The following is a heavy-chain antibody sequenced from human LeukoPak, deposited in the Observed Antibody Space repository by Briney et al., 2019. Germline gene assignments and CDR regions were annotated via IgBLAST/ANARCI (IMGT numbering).Heavy chain of an antibody. D-gene: IGHD6-13*01. CDR1: GYSFTTYW. CDR3: AIQRQYSSRWSPYDAFDI. J-gene: IGHJ3*02. Sequence: GESLKISCKGSGYSFTTYWIGWVRQMPGKGLEWVGVIYPGDSDTRHCPSFQGQVTISADKSIATAYLKWSSMKASDTAMSFCAIQRQYSSRWSPYDAFDIWGQGTMVTVSS. CDR2: IYPGDSDT. V-gene: IGHV5-51*01.